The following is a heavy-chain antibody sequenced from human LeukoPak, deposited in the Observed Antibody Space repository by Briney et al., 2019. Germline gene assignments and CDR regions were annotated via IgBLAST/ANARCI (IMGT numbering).Heavy chain of an antibody. CDR3: ASLYCSSTSCYDYYYYGMDV. Sequence: PGGALRLSCAASGFTFSSYIMNWVRQAPGKGLEGVSSISSSSSYIYYADTVKGRFTISRDNAKTSLYLQMNSLRAEDTAVYYCASLYCSSTSCYDYYYYGMDVWGKGTTVTVPS. CDR1: GFTFSSYI. D-gene: IGHD2-2*01. V-gene: IGHV3-21*01. J-gene: IGHJ6*04. CDR2: ISSSSSYI.